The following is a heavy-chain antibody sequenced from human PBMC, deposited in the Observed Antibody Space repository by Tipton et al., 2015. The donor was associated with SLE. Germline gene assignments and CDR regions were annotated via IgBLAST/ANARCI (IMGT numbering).Heavy chain of an antibody. D-gene: IGHD6-13*01. CDR1: GGSISSGGYS. Sequence: TLSLTCAVSGGSISSGGYSWSWIRQPPGKGLEWIGYIYYSGSTNYNPSLKSRVTISVDTSKNQFSLKLSSVTAADTAVYYCARRAAGREFDYWGQGTLVTVSS. CDR3: ARRAAGREFDY. CDR2: IYYSGST. J-gene: IGHJ4*02. V-gene: IGHV4-61*08.